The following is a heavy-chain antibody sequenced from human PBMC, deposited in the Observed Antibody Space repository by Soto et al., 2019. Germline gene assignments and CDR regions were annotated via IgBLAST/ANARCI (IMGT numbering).Heavy chain of an antibody. CDR3: ARFGRVATTTLDFDY. CDR1: GYNLNSYA. Sequence: ASVKISCKXSGYNLNSYAMHWVRQAPGQRLEWMGWINAGNGNTKYSQKFQGRVTITRDTSASTAYMELSSLRSEDTAVYYCARFGRVATTTLDFDYWGQGTLVTVSS. V-gene: IGHV1-3*01. D-gene: IGHD5-12*01. J-gene: IGHJ4*02. CDR2: INAGNGNT.